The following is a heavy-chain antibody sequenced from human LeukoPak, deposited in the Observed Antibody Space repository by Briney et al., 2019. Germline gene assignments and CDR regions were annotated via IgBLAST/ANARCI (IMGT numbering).Heavy chain of an antibody. V-gene: IGHV4-39*01. J-gene: IGHJ6*03. CDR1: GGSISSSSYY. CDR2: IYYSGST. Sequence: PSETLCHPCTASGGSISSSSYYWGWIRQPPGKGLEWIGSIYYSGSTYYNPSIKSQVTIYVDTSKNQFSLKLSSVTAADTALYYCARHTGTTRYYYYMDVWGKGTTVTVSS. D-gene: IGHD4-11*01. CDR3: ARHTGTTRYYYYMDV.